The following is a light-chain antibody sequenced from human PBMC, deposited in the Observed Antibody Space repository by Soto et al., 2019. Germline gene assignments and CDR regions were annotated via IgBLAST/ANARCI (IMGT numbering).Light chain of an antibody. CDR2: AAS. CDR3: QQSYSSPWT. J-gene: IGKJ1*01. V-gene: IGKV1-39*01. Sequence: DIQMTQSPSFLSASVGDRVTITCRASQSIDTYLNWYLQKPGKAPKLLINAASSLQSGVPSRFSGSGSGTDFTLTIISLQPEDFATYHCQQSYSSPWTFGQGTKVEFK. CDR1: QSIDTY.